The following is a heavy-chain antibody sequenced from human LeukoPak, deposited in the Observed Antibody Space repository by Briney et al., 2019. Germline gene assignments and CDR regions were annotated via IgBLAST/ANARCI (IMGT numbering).Heavy chain of an antibody. CDR3: ARFSSTGDY. D-gene: IGHD4-17*01. J-gene: IGHJ4*02. V-gene: IGHV4-39*01. Sequence: SETLSLTCTVSGGSISSSSYYWGWIRQPPGKGLEWIGSIHYSGSTDYNSTLKSRVTISVDTSKNQFSLKLSSVTAADTAVYYCARFSSTGDYWGQGTLVTVSS. CDR1: GGSISSSSYY. CDR2: IHYSGST.